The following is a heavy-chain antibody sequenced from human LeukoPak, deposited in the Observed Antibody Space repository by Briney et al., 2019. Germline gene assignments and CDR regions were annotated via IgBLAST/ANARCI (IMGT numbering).Heavy chain of an antibody. D-gene: IGHD3-10*01. Sequence: GGSLRLSCSASGFTSSSYAMHWVRQAPGKGLEYVSAISSNGGSTYYADSVKGRFTISRDNSKNTLYLQVSSLRAEDTAVYYCVKGELLWFGELNPDAFDIWGQGTMVTVSS. J-gene: IGHJ3*02. V-gene: IGHV3-64D*06. CDR2: ISSNGGST. CDR3: VKGELLWFGELNPDAFDI. CDR1: GFTSSSYA.